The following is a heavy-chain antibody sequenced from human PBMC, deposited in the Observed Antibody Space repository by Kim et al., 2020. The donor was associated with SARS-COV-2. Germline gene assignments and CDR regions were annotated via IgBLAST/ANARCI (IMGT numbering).Heavy chain of an antibody. CDR3: ATAYCSSTSCYTGYFDP. CDR2: FDPEDSET. J-gene: IGHJ5*02. D-gene: IGHD2-2*02. CDR1: GYSVTELS. Sequence: ASVKVSCKVSGYSVTELSIHWVRQAPGKGLEWMGGFDPEDSETIYAQNFQGRVTMTEDTSTDTAYMELRSLRSEDTAVYYCATAYCSSTSCYTGYFDPWGQGTLVTVSS. V-gene: IGHV1-24*01.